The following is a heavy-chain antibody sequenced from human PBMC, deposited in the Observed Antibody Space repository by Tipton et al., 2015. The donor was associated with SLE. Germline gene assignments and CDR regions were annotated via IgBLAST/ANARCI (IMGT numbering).Heavy chain of an antibody. CDR1: GGSISRGSHY. CDR3: ARHRGVADRAFVFDI. Sequence: LACSVSGGSISRGSHYWSWVRQPAGKGLEWIGRLYTSGSTRYNPSLKSRVTISLDTSKNQVSLKLTSVTAADTAVYFCARHRGVADRAFVFDIWGQGTMVTVSS. V-gene: IGHV4-61*02. CDR2: LYTSGST. D-gene: IGHD3-10*01. J-gene: IGHJ3*02.